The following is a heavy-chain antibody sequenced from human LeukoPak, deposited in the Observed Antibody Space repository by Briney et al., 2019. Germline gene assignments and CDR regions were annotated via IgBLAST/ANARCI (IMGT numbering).Heavy chain of an antibody. CDR2: ISSSGSTI. CDR1: GFTFSSYS. D-gene: IGHD5-18*01. V-gene: IGHV3-48*04. J-gene: IGHJ4*02. CDR3: ARGSYSYGYSGY. Sequence: GGSLRLSCAASGFTFSSYSMNWVRQAPGKGLEWVSYISSSGSTIYYADSVKGRFTISRDNAKNSLYLQMNSLSAEDTAVYYCARGSYSYGYSGYWGQGTLVTVSS.